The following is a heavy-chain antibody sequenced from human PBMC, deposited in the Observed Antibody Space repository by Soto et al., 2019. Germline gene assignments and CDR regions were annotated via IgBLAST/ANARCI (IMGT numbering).Heavy chain of an antibody. D-gene: IGHD3-22*01. CDR3: ARPFHDYDSSGSQPIDY. CDR1: GYSYTSYW. Sequence: GEALKISCEGSGYSYTSYWISWVRQMPGKGLEWMGSIDPGDSDTNYSPSFQGQVTISADKSISTAYLQWSSLKASDTAMYYCARPFHDYDSSGSQPIDYRGQGTLVTVSS. CDR2: IDPGDSDT. V-gene: IGHV5-51*01. J-gene: IGHJ4*02.